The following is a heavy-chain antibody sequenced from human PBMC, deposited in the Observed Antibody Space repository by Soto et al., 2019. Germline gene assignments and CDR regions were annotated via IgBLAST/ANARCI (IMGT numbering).Heavy chain of an antibody. CDR2: IYHSGST. Sequence: QLQLQKSGSGLVKPSQTLSLTCAVSGGSISSGGYSWSWIRQPPGKGLEWIGYIYHSGSTYYNPSLKSRVTISVDRSKNQFSLNLSSVTAADTAVYYCARVSEIMIVVDYWGQGTLVTVSS. D-gene: IGHD3-22*01. CDR1: GGSISSGGYS. V-gene: IGHV4-30-2*01. J-gene: IGHJ4*02. CDR3: ARVSEIMIVVDY.